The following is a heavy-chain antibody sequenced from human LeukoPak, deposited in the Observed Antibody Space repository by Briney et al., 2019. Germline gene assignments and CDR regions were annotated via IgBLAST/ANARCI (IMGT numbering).Heavy chain of an antibody. CDR3: AELGITMIGGV. J-gene: IGHJ6*04. V-gene: IGHV3-48*04. Sequence: GGSLRLSCAASGFTFSSYSMNWVRQAPGKGLEWVSYISSSGSTIYYADSVKGRFTISRDNAKKSLYLQMNSLRAEDTAVYYCAELGITMIGGVWGKGTTVTISS. D-gene: IGHD3-10*02. CDR1: GFTFSSYS. CDR2: ISSSGSTI.